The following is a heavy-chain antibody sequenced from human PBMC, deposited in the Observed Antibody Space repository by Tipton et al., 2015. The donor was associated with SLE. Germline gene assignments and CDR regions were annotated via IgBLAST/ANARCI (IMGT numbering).Heavy chain of an antibody. Sequence: TLSLTCTVSGGSISSGGYYWSWICQHPGKGLEWIGYIYYSGSTYYNPSLKSRVTISVDTSRNQLSLKLSSVTAADTAVHYCARGGPEVAFDIWGQGTMVTVSS. V-gene: IGHV4-31*03. CDR2: IYYSGST. CDR1: GGSISSGGYY. J-gene: IGHJ3*02. CDR3: ARGGPEVAFDI.